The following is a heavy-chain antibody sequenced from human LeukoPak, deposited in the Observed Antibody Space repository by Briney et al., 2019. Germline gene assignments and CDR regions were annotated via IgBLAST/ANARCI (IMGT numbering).Heavy chain of an antibody. CDR1: GGSISSYY. V-gene: IGHV4-4*07. D-gene: IGHD3-10*01. Sequence: SETLSLTCTVSGGSISSYYWSWIRQPAGKGLEGIGRIYTSGSTNYNPSLKSRVTMSVDTSKNQFSLKLSSVTAADTAVYYCARSPNYYGSGSLFDPWGQGTLVTVSS. CDR3: ARSPNYYGSGSLFDP. CDR2: IYTSGST. J-gene: IGHJ5*02.